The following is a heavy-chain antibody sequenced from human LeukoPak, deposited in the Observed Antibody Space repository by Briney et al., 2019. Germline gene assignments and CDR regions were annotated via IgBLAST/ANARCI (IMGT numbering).Heavy chain of an antibody. CDR3: AKTGGGHRSYHYYGMDV. Sequence: ERSLRLSCAASGFTFRHYAVHWVRQAPGRGLEWVAVLSFDGAHKYYAESVKGRFTISRDNAKNTLYLQMNSLRVEDTALYYCAKTGGGHRSYHYYGMDVWGQGTTVTVS. CDR2: LSFDGAHK. V-gene: IGHV3-30*04. CDR1: GFTFRHYA. D-gene: IGHD3-16*02. J-gene: IGHJ6*02.